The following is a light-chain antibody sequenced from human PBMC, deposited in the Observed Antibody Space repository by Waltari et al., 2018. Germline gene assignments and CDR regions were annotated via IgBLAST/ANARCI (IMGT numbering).Light chain of an antibody. Sequence: QSVLTQPPSASGTPGQSLIISCSGSSSNIGDNTVTWYQQDPRTAPKLPIYGTSERAAGAYSRLAGSKSCTSDSLDSSALQPEDKADYYCAAWDDSLNGPVFGTGSKVTVL. CDR3: AAWDDSLNGPV. CDR1: SSNIGDNT. V-gene: IGLV1-44*01. J-gene: IGLJ1*01. CDR2: GTS.